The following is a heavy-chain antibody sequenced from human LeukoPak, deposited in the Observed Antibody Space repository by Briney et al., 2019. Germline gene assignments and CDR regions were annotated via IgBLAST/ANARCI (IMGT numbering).Heavy chain of an antibody. CDR3: AKDSYSNIPGGNWFDP. Sequence: PGGSLRLSCAASGFTFDDYAMHWVRHAPGKGLEWVSGISWNSGSIGYADSVKGRFTISRDNAKNSLYLQMNSLRAEDTALYYCAKDSYSNIPGGNWFDPWGQGTLVTVSS. CDR2: ISWNSGSI. CDR1: GFTFDDYA. D-gene: IGHD1-26*01. J-gene: IGHJ5*02. V-gene: IGHV3-9*01.